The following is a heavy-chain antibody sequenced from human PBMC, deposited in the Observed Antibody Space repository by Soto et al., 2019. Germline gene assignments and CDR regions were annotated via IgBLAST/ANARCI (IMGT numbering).Heavy chain of an antibody. V-gene: IGHV6-1*01. Sequence: PSQTLSLTCAISGDSVSSNSAAWNWIRQSPSRGLEWLGRTYYRSKWYNDYAVSVKSRITINPDTSKNQFSLQLNSVTPEDTAVYYCARDLSDYADYYYYYYGMDVWGQGTTVTVSS. CDR2: TYYRSKWYN. D-gene: IGHD4-17*01. CDR3: ARDLSDYADYYYYYYGMDV. J-gene: IGHJ6*02. CDR1: GDSVSSNSAA.